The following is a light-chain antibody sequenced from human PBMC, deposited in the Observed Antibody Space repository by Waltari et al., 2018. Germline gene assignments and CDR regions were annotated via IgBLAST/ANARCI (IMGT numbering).Light chain of an antibody. CDR1: SSHVGGSNW. Sequence: QSALTPPPAASGSPGQSVIISCTGTSSHVGGSNWVSWYQQHPGKVPKLLIYEVSKRPSGVPDRFSGSKSGNTASLTVSGLQTEDEADYYCSSYAGRSNSVFGGGTRVTVL. V-gene: IGLV2-8*01. CDR2: EVS. J-gene: IGLJ3*02. CDR3: SSYAGRSNSV.